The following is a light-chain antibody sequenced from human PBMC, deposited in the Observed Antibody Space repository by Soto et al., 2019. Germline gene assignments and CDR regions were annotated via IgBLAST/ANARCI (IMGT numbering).Light chain of an antibody. CDR2: GAS. CDR3: QQYGSSSFT. Sequence: EIVLTQSPATLSLSPGEGATLSCRASHSVASTYLAWYQQKPALAPRLIIYGASNRASGTPDRFSGGGSGTDVTLTISRLEPEDFAVYYCQQYGSSSFTFGQGTKLEIK. V-gene: IGKV3-20*01. CDR1: HSVASTY. J-gene: IGKJ2*01.